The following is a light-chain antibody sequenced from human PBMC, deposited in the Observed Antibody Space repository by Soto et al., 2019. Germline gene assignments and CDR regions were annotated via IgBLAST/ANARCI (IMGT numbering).Light chain of an antibody. CDR3: QQYSSHST. CDR2: QAS. Sequence: DIQMTQSPSTLSASVGDRVTITCRASQSTSSYLAWYQQNPGKAPKLLIYQASSLENGVPSRFSGSGSGTEFSLTISSLQPDDFATYYCQQYSSHSTFGQGTKVDI. CDR1: QSTSSY. J-gene: IGKJ1*01. V-gene: IGKV1-5*03.